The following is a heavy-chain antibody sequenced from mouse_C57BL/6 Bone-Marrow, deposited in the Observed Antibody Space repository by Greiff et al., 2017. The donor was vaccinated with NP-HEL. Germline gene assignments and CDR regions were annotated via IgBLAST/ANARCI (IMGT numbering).Heavy chain of an antibody. V-gene: IGHV12-3*01. J-gene: IGHJ2*01. D-gene: IGHD3-2*02. CDR2: ITHSGET. CDR3: AGDSSGYGYFDY. CDR1: GFPITSGYY. Sequence: QVQLKESGPGLVKPSQSLFLTCSITGFPITSGYYWIWIRQSPGKPLEWMGYITHSGETFYNPSLQSPISITRETSKNQFFLQLNSVTTEDTAMYYCAGDSSGYGYFDYGGQGTTLTVSS.